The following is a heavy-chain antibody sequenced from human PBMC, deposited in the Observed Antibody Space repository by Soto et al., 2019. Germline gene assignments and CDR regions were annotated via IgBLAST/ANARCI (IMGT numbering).Heavy chain of an antibody. CDR2: IWYDGSNK. D-gene: IGHD2-2*01. CDR3: ARDKGGKHRSSTSCYQY. J-gene: IGHJ4*02. Sequence: QVQLVESGGGVVQPGRSLRLSCAASGFTFSSYGMHWVRQAPGKGLEWVAVIWYDGSNKYYADSVKGRFTISRDNSTNTLYLQMNSLRAEDTAVYYCARDKGGKHRSSTSCYQYWGQGTLVTVSS. V-gene: IGHV3-33*01. CDR1: GFTFSSYG.